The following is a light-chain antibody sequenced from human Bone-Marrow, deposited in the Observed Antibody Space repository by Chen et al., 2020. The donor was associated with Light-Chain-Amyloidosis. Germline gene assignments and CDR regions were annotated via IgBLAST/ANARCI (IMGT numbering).Light chain of an antibody. CDR2: DND. CDR3: AAWDDSLNGHVV. J-gene: IGLJ2*01. CDR1: SSNIGRNT. V-gene: IGLV1-44*01. Sequence: QSVLTQPPSASGTPGQRVTISCSGRSSNIGRNTVNWYQQLPGTATKLLIHDNDQRPSGVPDRFSGSKSGTSASLAISGLQSEDEADYYCAAWDDSLNGHVVFGGGTRLTVL.